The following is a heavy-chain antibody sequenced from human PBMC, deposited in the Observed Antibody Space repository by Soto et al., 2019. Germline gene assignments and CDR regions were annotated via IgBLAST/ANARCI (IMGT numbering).Heavy chain of an antibody. V-gene: IGHV1-2*04. J-gene: IGHJ6*02. CDR2: INPNSGGT. CDR3: ARGLLLEPLGGYGMDG. CDR1: GYTFTGYY. D-gene: IGHD1-1*01. Sequence: GASVKVSCKASGYTFTGYYMHWVRQAPGQGLEWMGWINPNSGGTNYAQKFQGWVTMTRDTSISTAYMELSRLRSDDTAVYYCARGLLLEPLGGYGMDGWGQGTTVTVSS.